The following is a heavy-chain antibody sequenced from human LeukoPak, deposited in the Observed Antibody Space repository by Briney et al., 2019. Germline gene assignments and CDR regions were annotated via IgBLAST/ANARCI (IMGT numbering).Heavy chain of an antibody. D-gene: IGHD6-13*01. V-gene: IGHV3-74*01. CDR2: INTDGSST. CDR1: GFTFSSYW. CDR3: ARESSIVAALDL. J-gene: IGHJ5*02. Sequence: GGSLRLSCAASGFTFSSYWMHWVRQAPGKGLVWVSRINTDGSSTSYANSVKGRFTISRDNAKNTLYLQMNSLRAEDTAVYYCARESSIVAALDLWGQGTLVTVSS.